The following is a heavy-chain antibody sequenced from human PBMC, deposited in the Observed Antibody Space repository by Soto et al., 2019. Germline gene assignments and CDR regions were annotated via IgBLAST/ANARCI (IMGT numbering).Heavy chain of an antibody. Sequence: QLQLQESGPGLVKPSETLSLTCAVSGGSISSSTYYWAWIRQPPGKGLEWIGSIYYSGSTYYNPSLKRRVSISVDTSMNPFSLTLTSVTAADTAVYYCAVDYGDDSFYWGQGTLVTVSS. D-gene: IGHD4-17*01. CDR1: GGSISSSTYY. V-gene: IGHV4-39*01. CDR3: AVDYGDDSFY. J-gene: IGHJ4*02. CDR2: IYYSGST.